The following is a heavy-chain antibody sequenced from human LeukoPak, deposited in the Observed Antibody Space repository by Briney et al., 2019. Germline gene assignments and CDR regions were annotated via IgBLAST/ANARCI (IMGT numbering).Heavy chain of an antibody. J-gene: IGHJ4*02. Sequence: PGRSLRLSCAASGFTFSSYAMHWVRQAPGKGLEWVAVISYDGSNKYYADSVKGRFTISRDNSKNTLYLQMNSLRAEDTAVYYCARDGHYYDSSGYPYYFDYWGQGTLVTVSS. V-gene: IGHV3-30*04. CDR3: ARDGHYYDSSGYPYYFDY. CDR2: ISYDGSNK. D-gene: IGHD3-22*01. CDR1: GFTFSSYA.